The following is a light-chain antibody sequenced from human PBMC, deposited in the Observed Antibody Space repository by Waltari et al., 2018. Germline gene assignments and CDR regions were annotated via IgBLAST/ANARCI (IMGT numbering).Light chain of an antibody. CDR1: SSDVGGYNR. J-gene: IGLJ2*01. CDR3: TSYTSSGTLL. CDR2: EVT. Sequence: QSALTQPPSVSGSPGQSVTISCTGTSSDVGGYNRVSWYQQPPGTAPKLMIYEVTYRPSGVPARFSGSKSGNTASLTIPGLQAEDEADYYCTSYTSSGTLLFGGGTKLTVV. V-gene: IGLV2-18*02.